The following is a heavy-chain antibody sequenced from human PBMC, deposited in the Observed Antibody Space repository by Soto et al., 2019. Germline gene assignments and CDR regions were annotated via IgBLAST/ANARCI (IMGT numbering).Heavy chain of an antibody. V-gene: IGHV3-21*01. D-gene: IGHD1-26*01. CDR2: IDSTSMHI. Sequence: HGGPLTASCTDCGWTLRNNTVMRVRQDPGKGLEWVSYIDSTSMHIYYADSVKGRFTITRDNAKKSVYLQMTSLRAEDTAVYYCARLVGAYQHYIDYWGQGTLVTVSS. J-gene: IGHJ4*02. CDR3: ARLVGAYQHYIDY. CDR1: GWTLRNNT.